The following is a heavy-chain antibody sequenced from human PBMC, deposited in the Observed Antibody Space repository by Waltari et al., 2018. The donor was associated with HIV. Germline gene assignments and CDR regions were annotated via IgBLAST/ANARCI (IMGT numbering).Heavy chain of an antibody. CDR1: GFTFGDYG. V-gene: IGHV3-49*03. J-gene: IGHJ4*02. D-gene: IGHD2-21*02. CDR2: IRGKAFSGST. CDR3: TRSLLATANLWSGGY. Sequence: EVHLVESGGGLVQPGRSLRLSCTASGFTFGDYGISWYRQAPGKGLEWLRLIRGKAFSGSTEDAASVKGRVTVSRDDSKSIADLQINSLKTEDTAVYYCTRSLLATANLWSGGYWGQGALVTVSS.